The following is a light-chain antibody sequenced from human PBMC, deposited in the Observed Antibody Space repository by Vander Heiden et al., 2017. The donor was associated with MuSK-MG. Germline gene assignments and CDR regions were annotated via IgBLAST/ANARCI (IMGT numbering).Light chain of an antibody. CDR2: DVS. Sequence: QSALTQPASVSGSPGQSITISCTGTSTDIGGYNYVSWYQQHPGKAPKLMIYDVSNRPSGVSNRFSGSKSGNTASLTISGLQAEDEADYYCSSYTSSGTPYVFGTGTKGTVL. V-gene: IGLV2-14*01. CDR1: STDIGGYNY. J-gene: IGLJ1*01. CDR3: SSYTSSGTPYV.